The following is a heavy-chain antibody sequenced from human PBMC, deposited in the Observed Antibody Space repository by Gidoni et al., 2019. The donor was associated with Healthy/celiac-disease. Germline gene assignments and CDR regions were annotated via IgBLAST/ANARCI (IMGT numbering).Heavy chain of an antibody. CDR1: GFNFSSYA. J-gene: IGHJ4*02. Sequence: EVQLLASGGGLVQPGGSLRLSCAASGFNFSSYAMGWVRRAPGKGLEWVSAISGSGGSTYYADSVKGRFTISRANSKNTLYLQMNSLRAEDTAVYYCAIRPREDYDSSGWAFGWGQGTLVTVSS. V-gene: IGHV3-23*01. D-gene: IGHD3-22*01. CDR2: ISGSGGST. CDR3: AIRPREDYDSSGWAFG.